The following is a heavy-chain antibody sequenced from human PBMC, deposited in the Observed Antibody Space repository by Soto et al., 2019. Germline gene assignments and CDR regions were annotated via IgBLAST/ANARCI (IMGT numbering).Heavy chain of an antibody. CDR1: GGSISSGGYS. Sequence: QLQLQESGSGLVKPSQTLSLTCAVSGGSISSGGYSWSWIRQPPGKGLEWIGYIYHSGSTYYNPALNSRVTISXXRXKXXFSLKLRSVTAADTAVYYCARADDSSGYYPYYFDYWGQGTLVTVSS. CDR3: ARADDSSGYYPYYFDY. D-gene: IGHD3-22*01. CDR2: IYHSGST. V-gene: IGHV4-30-2*01. J-gene: IGHJ4*02.